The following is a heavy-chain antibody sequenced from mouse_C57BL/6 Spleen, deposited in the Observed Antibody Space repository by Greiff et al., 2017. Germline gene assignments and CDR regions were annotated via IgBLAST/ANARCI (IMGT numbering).Heavy chain of an antibody. CDR3: ARVKYYYGSSPYAMDY. D-gene: IGHD1-1*01. Sequence: EVQLQESGGGLVKPGGSLKLSCAASGFTFSDYGMHWVRQAPEKGLEWVAYISSGSSTIYYADTVKGRFTISRDNAKNTLFLQRTSLRSEDTAMYYCARVKYYYGSSPYAMDYWGQGTSVTVSS. V-gene: IGHV5-17*01. CDR2: ISSGSSTI. J-gene: IGHJ4*01. CDR1: GFTFSDYG.